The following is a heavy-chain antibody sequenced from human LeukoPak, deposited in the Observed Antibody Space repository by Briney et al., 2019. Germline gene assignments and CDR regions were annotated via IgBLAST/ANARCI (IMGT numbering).Heavy chain of an antibody. CDR1: GYTFTSYD. D-gene: IGHD4-23*01. V-gene: IGHV1-8*01. CDR3: ARDYGANSGWFDP. Sequence: ASVKVSCKASGYTFTSYDINWVRQATGQGLEWMGWMSPNSGYTGYAQKFQSRVTITRDTSISTAYMELSSLRSEDTAVYYCARDYGANSGWFDPWGQGTLVTVSS. J-gene: IGHJ5*02. CDR2: MSPNSGYT.